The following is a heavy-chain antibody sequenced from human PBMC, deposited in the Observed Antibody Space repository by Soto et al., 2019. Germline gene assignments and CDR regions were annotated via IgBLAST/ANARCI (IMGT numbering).Heavy chain of an antibody. CDR1: GFSFSDYV. CDR2: ISRTGDSA. V-gene: IGHV3-23*01. Sequence: EVHLLESGGALVQPGGSLTLSCAASGFSFSDYVMSWVRQAPGKGLEWVSSISRTGDSAYYADSVKGRFAISRDRSKNRLSLQMNSLRVEGAAVYYCAKGPDGSGYYHNWFDSWGQGTLITVSS. CDR3: AKGPDGSGYYHNWFDS. J-gene: IGHJ5*01. D-gene: IGHD3-22*01.